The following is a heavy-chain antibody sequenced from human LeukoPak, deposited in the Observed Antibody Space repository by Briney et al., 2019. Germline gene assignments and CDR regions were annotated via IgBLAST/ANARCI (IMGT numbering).Heavy chain of an antibody. V-gene: IGHV1-2*02. CDR3: ARGGPGDYLSFDI. D-gene: IGHD4-17*01. Sequence: ASVKVSCKASGYTFTGYYMHWVRQAPGQGLEWMGWINPNSGDTNYAQKFQGRVTMTRDTSINTAYMELNRLASDDTAVYYCARGGPGDYLSFDIWGQGTLVTVSS. J-gene: IGHJ3*02. CDR1: GYTFTGYY. CDR2: INPNSGDT.